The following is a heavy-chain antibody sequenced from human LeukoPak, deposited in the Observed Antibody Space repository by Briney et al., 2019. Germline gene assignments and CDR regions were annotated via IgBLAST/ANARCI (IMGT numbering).Heavy chain of an antibody. CDR2: ISAYNGNT. CDR3: ARDSPTPSVAATLGYYYYGMDV. V-gene: IGHV1-18*01. Sequence: XVSCXXSGYTXTXYGISWVRQAPGQGLEWMGWISAYNGNTNYAQKLQGRVTMTTDTSTSTAYMELRSLRSDDTAVYYCARDSPTPSVAATLGYYYYGMDVWGQGTTVTVSS. J-gene: IGHJ6*02. D-gene: IGHD2-15*01. CDR1: GYTXTXYG.